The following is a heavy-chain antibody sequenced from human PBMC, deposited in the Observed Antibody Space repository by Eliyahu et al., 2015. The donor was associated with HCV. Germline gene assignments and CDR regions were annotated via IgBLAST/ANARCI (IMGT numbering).Heavy chain of an antibody. CDR2: VYHSGGS. CDR1: GXSISIXGXTYY. D-gene: IGHD5-18*01. V-gene: IGHV4-39*01. J-gene: IGHJ4*02. Sequence: QLQLQESGPGLVKPSETLSLTCTVSGXSISIXGXTYYWGWXRQPPGKGLEWIGTVYHSGGSYYNPALKSRVTISVDTSKNQFSLKITSVTAADTAVYYCASINAYSYGPYFDYWGQGNLVSVSS. CDR3: ASINAYSYGPYFDY.